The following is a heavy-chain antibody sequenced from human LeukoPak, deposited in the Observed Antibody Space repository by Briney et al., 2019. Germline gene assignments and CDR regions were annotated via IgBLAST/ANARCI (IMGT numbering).Heavy chain of an antibody. D-gene: IGHD2-2*01. Sequence: SETLSLTRTVSGGSISSYYWSWIRQPPGKGLEWIGYIYYSGSTNYNPSLKSRVTISVDTSKNQFSLKLSSVTAADTAVYYCARALGYCSSTSCYAGRYYYYGMDVWGQGTTVTVSS. CDR1: GGSISSYY. CDR2: IYYSGST. V-gene: IGHV4-59*01. CDR3: ARALGYCSSTSCYAGRYYYYGMDV. J-gene: IGHJ6*02.